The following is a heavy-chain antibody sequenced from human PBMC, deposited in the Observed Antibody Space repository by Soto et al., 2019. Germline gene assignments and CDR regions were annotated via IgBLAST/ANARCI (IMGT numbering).Heavy chain of an antibody. CDR3: ARGGGYSGYEGHYYYYGMDV. CDR2: IIPIFGTA. V-gene: IGHV1-69*13. J-gene: IGHJ6*02. D-gene: IGHD5-12*01. Sequence: SVKVSCKASGGTFSSYAISWVRHAPGQGLEWMGGIIPIFGTANYAQKFQGRVTITADESTSTAYMELSSLRSEDTAVYYCARGGGYSGYEGHYYYYGMDVWGQGTTVTVYS. CDR1: GGTFSSYA.